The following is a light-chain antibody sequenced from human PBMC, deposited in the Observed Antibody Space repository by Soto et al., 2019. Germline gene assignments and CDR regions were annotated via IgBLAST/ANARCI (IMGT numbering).Light chain of an antibody. J-gene: IGKJ5*01. CDR2: AVS. V-gene: IGKV1-12*01. CDR1: QGISSW. CDR3: HQPNSFPIT. Sequence: DIQMTQSPSSVSASVGDRVTITCRASQGISSWLAWYQQKPGKAPKLLIYAVSSLQSGVPSRFSGSASGTDFTLSISSLQPEAFASYYCHQPNSFPITFGQGTRLEIK.